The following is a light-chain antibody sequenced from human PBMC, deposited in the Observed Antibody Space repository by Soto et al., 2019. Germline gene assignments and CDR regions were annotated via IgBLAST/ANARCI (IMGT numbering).Light chain of an antibody. Sequence: EVVMTQSPLSLPVTLGQPASISCRSSQTLVYSDVNTFLNWSQQRPGQSPRRLIYKFSNRDCGVPDRFSGSGSGTVLTLKISRVEAESVGIYSCMQGTHWPPTCGQGTKVAI. CDR1: QTLVYSDVNTF. CDR2: KFS. V-gene: IGKV2-30*01. CDR3: MQGTHWPPT. J-gene: IGKJ1*01.